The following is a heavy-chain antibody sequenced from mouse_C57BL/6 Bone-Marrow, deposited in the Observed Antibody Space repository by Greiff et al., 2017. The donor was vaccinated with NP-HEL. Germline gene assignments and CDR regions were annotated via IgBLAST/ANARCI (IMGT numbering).Heavy chain of an antibody. D-gene: IGHD2-3*01. Sequence: EVQVVESGGGLVQPGGSLKLSCAASGFTFSDYYMYWVRQTPEKRLEWVAYISNGGGSTYYPDTVKGRFTISRDNAKNTLYLQMSRLKSEDTAMYYCARGWNYCGQGTSVTVSS. CDR3: ARGWNY. CDR1: GFTFSDYY. V-gene: IGHV5-12*01. J-gene: IGHJ4*01. CDR2: ISNGGGST.